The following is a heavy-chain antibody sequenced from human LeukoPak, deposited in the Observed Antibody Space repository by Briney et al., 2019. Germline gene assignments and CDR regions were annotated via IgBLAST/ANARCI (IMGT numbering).Heavy chain of an antibody. V-gene: IGHV4-59*01. J-gene: IGHJ5*02. CDR3: ARAVAVPINWFDP. CDR1: GGPISSYY. D-gene: IGHD6-19*01. Sequence: PSETLSLTCTVSGGPISSYYWSWIRQPPGKGLEWIGYIYYSGSTNYNPSLKSRVTISVDTSKNQFSLKLSSVTAADTAVYYCARAVAVPINWFDPWGQGTLVTVSS. CDR2: IYYSGST.